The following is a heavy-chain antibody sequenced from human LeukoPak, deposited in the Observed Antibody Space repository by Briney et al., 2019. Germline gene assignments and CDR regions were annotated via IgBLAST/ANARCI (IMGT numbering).Heavy chain of an antibody. CDR2: INPNSGGT. CDR3: ARGDEYGGNGEARAFDI. D-gene: IGHD4-23*01. CDR1: GYTFTVYY. Sequence: ASVKVSCKASGYTFTVYYMHWVRQAPGQGLEWMGWINPNSGGTNYAQKFQGRVTMTRDTSISTAYMELSRLRSDDTAVYYCARGDEYGGNGEARAFDIWGQGTMVTVSS. V-gene: IGHV1-2*02. J-gene: IGHJ3*02.